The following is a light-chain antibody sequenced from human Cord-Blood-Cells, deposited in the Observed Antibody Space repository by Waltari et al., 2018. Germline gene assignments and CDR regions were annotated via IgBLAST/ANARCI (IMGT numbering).Light chain of an antibody. CDR3: QQYNNWPPYT. V-gene: IGKV3-15*01. Sequence: EIVMTQSPATLPVSPGERATLSCSASQRVSSNLAWYQQKPGQAPRLLIYGASTRATGIPARFSGSGSGTEFTLTISSLQSEDFAVYYCQQYNNWPPYTFGQGTKLEIK. J-gene: IGKJ2*01. CDR1: QRVSSN. CDR2: GAS.